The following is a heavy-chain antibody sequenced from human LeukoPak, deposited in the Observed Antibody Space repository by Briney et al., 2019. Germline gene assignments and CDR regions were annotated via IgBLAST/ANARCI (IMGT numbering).Heavy chain of an antibody. D-gene: IGHD6-19*01. J-gene: IGHJ5*02. CDR2: INHCGST. Sequence: PSETLSLTCAVYGGSFSGYYWSWIRQPPGKGLEWIGEINHCGSTNYNPSLKSRVTISVDTSKNQFSLKLSSVTAADTAVYYRARGPWLGFMRWFDPWGQGTLVTVSS. V-gene: IGHV4-34*01. CDR3: ARGPWLGFMRWFDP. CDR1: GGSFSGYY.